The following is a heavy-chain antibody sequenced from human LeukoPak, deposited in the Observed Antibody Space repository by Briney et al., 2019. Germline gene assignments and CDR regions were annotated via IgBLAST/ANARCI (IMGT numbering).Heavy chain of an antibody. CDR2: FSYSGST. J-gene: IGHJ4*02. CDR3: ARGGYTGTSFIY. Sequence: SETLSLPCTVSNGSINNYYWRWIPQPPGKGLEGSGYFSYSGSTSYRPALKSRVTNSVDSSNPQFSQKLNSVTAPDSAVYYCARGGYTGTSFIYWVRGTLV. CDR1: NGSINNYY. D-gene: IGHD5-12*01. V-gene: IGHV4-59*08.